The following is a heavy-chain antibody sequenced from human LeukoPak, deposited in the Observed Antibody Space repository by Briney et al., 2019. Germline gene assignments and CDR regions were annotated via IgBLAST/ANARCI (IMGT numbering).Heavy chain of an antibody. J-gene: IGHJ4*02. CDR3: ARDAVVYDSSGFDY. Sequence: PSETLSLTCAVYGGSFSGYYWSWIRQPPGKGLEWIGEINHSGSTNYNPSLKSRVTISVDTSKNQFSLKLSSVTAADTAVYYCARDAVVYDSSGFDYWGQGTLFTVSS. D-gene: IGHD3-22*01. V-gene: IGHV4-34*01. CDR1: GGSFSGYY. CDR2: INHSGST.